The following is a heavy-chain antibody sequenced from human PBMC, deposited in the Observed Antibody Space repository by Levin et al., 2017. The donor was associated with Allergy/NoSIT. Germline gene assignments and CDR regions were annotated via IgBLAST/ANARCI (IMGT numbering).Heavy chain of an antibody. V-gene: IGHV3-74*01. CDR3: VGDFDYKCDY. CDR1: GFSFSDYV. D-gene: IGHD4-11*01. CDR2: ISHDATVT. J-gene: IGHJ4*02. Sequence: GESLKISCAASGFSFSDYVMHWVRQSQGKGLLWVARISHDATVTNYADSVKGRFAISRDNVKDTVSLQMNSLTADDTAVYYCVGDFDYKCDYWGQGPLVSVSS.